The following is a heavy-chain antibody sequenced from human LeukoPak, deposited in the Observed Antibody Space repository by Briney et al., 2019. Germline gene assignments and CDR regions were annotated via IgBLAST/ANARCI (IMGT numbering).Heavy chain of an antibody. D-gene: IGHD1-26*01. J-gene: IGHJ4*02. CDR2: INGDGSYT. CDR3: VIRVNSGTYYYFDY. Sequence: GGSLRLSCAASEFTFSNYWMNWVRQAPGKGLVWVSLINGDGSYTNYADSVKGRFTISRDDAKNTLYLQMNSLRAEDTAVYYCVIRVNSGTYYYFDYWGQGTLVTVSS. V-gene: IGHV3-74*01. CDR1: EFTFSNYW.